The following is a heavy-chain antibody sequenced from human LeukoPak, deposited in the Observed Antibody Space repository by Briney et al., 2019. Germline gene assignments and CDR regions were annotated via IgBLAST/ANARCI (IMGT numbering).Heavy chain of an antibody. D-gene: IGHD5-18*01. CDR3: AKVRDLDTVLGRFDN. V-gene: IGHV3-23*01. J-gene: IGHJ5*02. CDR2: ISGNGGRT. CDR1: GFTFSSYS. Sequence: PGGSLRLSCAASGFTFSSYSMNWVRQAPGKGLEWVSDISGNGGRTYYADSVKGRFTISRDNSKNTLYLQMNSLRAEDTAVYYCAKVRDLDTVLGRFDNWGQGTLVTVSS.